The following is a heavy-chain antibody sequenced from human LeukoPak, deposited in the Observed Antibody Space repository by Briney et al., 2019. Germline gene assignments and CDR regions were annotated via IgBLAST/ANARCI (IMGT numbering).Heavy chain of an antibody. CDR1: GASVISYQ. D-gene: IGHD3-10*01. CDR3: ARDQTPRLYYYGSGGFDP. CDR2: IYDSASA. J-gene: IGHJ5*02. V-gene: IGHV4-59*02. Sequence: PSQTLSLTCTVSGASVISYQAGWASQHRGEGLEWFGNIYDSASANYNPSLKSRVVISVDTSKNQFSLKLSSVTAADTAVYYCARDQTPRLYYYGSGGFDPWGQGTLVTVSS.